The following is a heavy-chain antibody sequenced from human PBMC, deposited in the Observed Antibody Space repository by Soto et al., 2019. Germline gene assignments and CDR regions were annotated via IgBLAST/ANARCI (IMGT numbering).Heavy chain of an antibody. CDR1: GFTFSSYG. CDR2: IWYDGSNK. V-gene: IGHV3-33*01. J-gene: IGHJ4*02. Sequence: SGGSLRLSCAASGFTFSSYGMHWVRQAPGKGLEWVAVIWYDGSNKYYADSVKGRFTISRDNSKNTLYLQMNSLRAEDTAVYYCARDHSGITGTTGFDYWGQGTLVTVSS. D-gene: IGHD1-7*01. CDR3: ARDHSGITGTTGFDY.